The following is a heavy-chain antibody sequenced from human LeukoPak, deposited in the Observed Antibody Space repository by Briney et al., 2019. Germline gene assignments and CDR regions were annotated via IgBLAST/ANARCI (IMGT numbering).Heavy chain of an antibody. CDR3: ARGNGWVCSSTSCYNWFDP. Sequence: SETLSPTCTVSGGSISSYYWSWLRQPPGKGLEWIGYIYYSGSTNYNPSLKSRVTISVDTSKNQFSLKLSSVTAADTAVYYCARGNGWVCSSTSCYNWFDPWGQGTLVTVSS. CDR2: IYYSGST. CDR1: GGSISSYY. D-gene: IGHD2-2*01. J-gene: IGHJ5*02. V-gene: IGHV4-59*01.